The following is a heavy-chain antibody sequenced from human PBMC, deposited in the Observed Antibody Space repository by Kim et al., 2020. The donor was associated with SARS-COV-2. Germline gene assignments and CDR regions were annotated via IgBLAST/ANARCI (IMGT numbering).Heavy chain of an antibody. Sequence: SETLSLTCTVSGGSISSYYWSWIRQPPGQGLEWIGYIYYSGSTNYNPSLTSRVPISVATSKNKFSLKLSSVTAADAAGSYCARQVRTSSGWFGLVYYG. D-gene: IGHD6-19*01. J-gene: IGHJ6*01. V-gene: IGHV4-59*08. CDR2: IYYSGST. CDR3: ARQVRTSSGWFGLVYYG. CDR1: GGSISSYY.